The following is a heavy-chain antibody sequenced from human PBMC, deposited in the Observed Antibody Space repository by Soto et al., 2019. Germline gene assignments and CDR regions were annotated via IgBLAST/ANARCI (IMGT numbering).Heavy chain of an antibody. D-gene: IGHD2-21*02. V-gene: IGHV3-30-3*01. J-gene: IGHJ2*01. CDR2: ISYDGSNK. CDR1: GFTFSSYA. Sequence: ESGGGVVQPGRSLRLSCAASGFTFSSYAMHWVRQAPGKGLEWVAVISYDGSNKYYADSVKGRFTISRDNSKNTLYLQMNSLRAEDTAVYYCARDSRGYCGGDYNWYFDLWGRGTLVTVSS. CDR3: ARDSRGYCGGDYNWYFDL.